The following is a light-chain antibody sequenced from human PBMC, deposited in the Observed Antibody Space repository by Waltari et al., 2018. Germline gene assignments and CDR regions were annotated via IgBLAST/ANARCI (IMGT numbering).Light chain of an antibody. V-gene: IGKV3-15*01. CDR3: QQSNNWPYT. Sequence: EIEMTQSPATLSVSPGERATVSCRASQSVGNKLAWYQQTPGQAPRLLFYDASTRSTGIPVRFSGSGSGTEFTLTISSLQSEDFAVYYCQQSNNWPYTFGQGTKLEIK. CDR2: DAS. CDR1: QSVGNK. J-gene: IGKJ2*01.